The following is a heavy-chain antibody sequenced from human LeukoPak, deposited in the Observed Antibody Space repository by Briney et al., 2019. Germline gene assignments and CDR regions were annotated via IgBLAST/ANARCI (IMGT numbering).Heavy chain of an antibody. Sequence: GGSLRLSCAASGFVFSNYAMSWVRQAPGRGLEWVSTISGRADSTYSADSVRGRFTIHGDSYKNTLSLQMDSLRAEDTAVYYCARSPLIRESYGDKIVKFDYWGQGTLVTVSS. CDR1: GFVFSNYA. CDR2: ISGRADST. J-gene: IGHJ4*02. D-gene: IGHD4-17*01. CDR3: ARSPLIRESYGDKIVKFDY. V-gene: IGHV3-23*01.